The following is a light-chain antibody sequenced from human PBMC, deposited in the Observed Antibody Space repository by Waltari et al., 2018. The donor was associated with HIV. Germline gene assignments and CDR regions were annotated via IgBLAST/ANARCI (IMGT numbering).Light chain of an antibody. Sequence: DIELTQPPSILSASVRDRVNITCRAAQNTKQHLAWYQFKPGKAPHFLLYRASRLQSGGPSRFRGSGSQTEFTLTFDGLQSDDVATYYCQAYEDVTWSFGQGTTV. CDR2: RAS. CDR3: QAYEDVTWS. V-gene: IGKV1-5*03. CDR1: QNTKQH. J-gene: IGKJ1*01.